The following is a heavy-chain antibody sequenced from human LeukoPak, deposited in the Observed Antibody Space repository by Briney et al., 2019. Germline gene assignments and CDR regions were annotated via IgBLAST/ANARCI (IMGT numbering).Heavy chain of an antibody. Sequence: GGSLRLSCAASGFTFSNYAMTWVRQAPGKGLEWVSGVSGSGISTYYADSVKGRLTISRDNSKNTLYLQMNSLRAEDTAVYYCAKRSGVDYGNFDYWGQGTLVTASS. CDR3: AKRSGVDYGNFDY. CDR2: VSGSGIST. D-gene: IGHD3-3*01. V-gene: IGHV3-23*01. J-gene: IGHJ4*02. CDR1: GFTFSNYA.